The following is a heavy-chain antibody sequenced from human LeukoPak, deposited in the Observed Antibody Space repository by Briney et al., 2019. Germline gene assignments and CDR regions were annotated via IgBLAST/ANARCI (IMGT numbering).Heavy chain of an antibody. D-gene: IGHD3-3*01. J-gene: IGHJ4*02. CDR2: ISYDGSNK. Sequence: GGSLRLSCAASGFTFSSYAMHWVRQAPGKGLELVAVISYDGSNKYYADSVKGRFTISRDNSKNTLYLQMNSLRAEDTAVYYCARDPWSGSYFDYWGQGTLVTVSS. CDR3: ARDPWSGSYFDY. CDR1: GFTFSSYA. V-gene: IGHV3-30*01.